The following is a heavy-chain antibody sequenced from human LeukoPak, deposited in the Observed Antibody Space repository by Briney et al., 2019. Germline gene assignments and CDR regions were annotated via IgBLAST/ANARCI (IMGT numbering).Heavy chain of an antibody. Sequence: GSSVKVSCKASRGTFSSYAISWVRQAPGQGLEWMGRIIPIFGIANYAQKFQGRVTITADKSTSTAYMELSSLRSEDTAVYYCARGDLRILDYWGQGTLVTVSS. CDR1: RGTFSSYA. J-gene: IGHJ4*02. CDR3: ARGDLRILDY. V-gene: IGHV1-69*04. D-gene: IGHD4-17*01. CDR2: IIPIFGIA.